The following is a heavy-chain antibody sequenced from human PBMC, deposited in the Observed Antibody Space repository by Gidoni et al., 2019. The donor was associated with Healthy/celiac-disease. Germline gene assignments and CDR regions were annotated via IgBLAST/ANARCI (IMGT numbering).Heavy chain of an antibody. CDR3: TRMLVIREIVVRGVYYFDY. J-gene: IGHJ4*02. V-gene: IGHV3-49*05. CDR2: IRSKAYGGTT. CDR1: GFTFGDYA. Sequence: EVQLVESGGGLVKPGRSLRLSCTASGFTFGDYAMSWFRQAPGKGLEWVGFIRSKAYGGTTEYAASVKGRFTISRDDSKSIAYLQMNSLKTEDTAVYYCTRMLVIREIVVRGVYYFDYWGQGTLVTVSS. D-gene: IGHD3-22*01.